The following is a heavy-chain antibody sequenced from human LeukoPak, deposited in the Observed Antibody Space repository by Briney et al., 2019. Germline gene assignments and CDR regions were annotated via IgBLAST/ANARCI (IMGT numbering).Heavy chain of an antibody. V-gene: IGHV3-21*01. Sequence: GGSLRLSCAASGFTFSSYEMNWVRQAPGKGLEWVSSISSSSSYIYYADSVKGRFTISRDNAKNSLYPQMNSLRAEDTAVYYCAREYSSSSVFQHWGQGTLVTVSS. J-gene: IGHJ1*01. CDR1: GFTFSSYE. CDR2: ISSSSSYI. D-gene: IGHD6-6*01. CDR3: AREYSSSSVFQH.